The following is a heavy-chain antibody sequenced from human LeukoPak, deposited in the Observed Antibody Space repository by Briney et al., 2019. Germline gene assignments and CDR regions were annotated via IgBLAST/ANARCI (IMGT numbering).Heavy chain of an antibody. CDR1: GFTFSGSA. CDR3: TAKEREFDY. V-gene: IGHV3-73*01. Sequence: GGPLRLSCAASGFTFSGSAMHWVRQASGKGLEWVGRIRSKANSYATAYAASVKGRFTISRDDSKNTAYLQMNSLKTEDTAVYYCTAKEREFDYWGQGTLVTVSS. D-gene: IGHD1-26*01. CDR2: IRSKANSYAT. J-gene: IGHJ4*02.